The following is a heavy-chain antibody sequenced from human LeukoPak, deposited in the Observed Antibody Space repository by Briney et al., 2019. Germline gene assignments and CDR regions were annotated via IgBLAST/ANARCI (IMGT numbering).Heavy chain of an antibody. D-gene: IGHD3-10*01. Sequence: GGSLRLSCAASGFIVSSNYMTWVRQAPGKGLEWVSVIYSGGSTYYADSVKGRFTISRDNSKNTLYLQMNSLRAEDTAVYYCASLPVRGVIIPDYWGQGTLVTVSS. CDR2: IYSGGST. V-gene: IGHV3-53*01. CDR3: ASLPVRGVIIPDY. CDR1: GFIVSSNY. J-gene: IGHJ4*02.